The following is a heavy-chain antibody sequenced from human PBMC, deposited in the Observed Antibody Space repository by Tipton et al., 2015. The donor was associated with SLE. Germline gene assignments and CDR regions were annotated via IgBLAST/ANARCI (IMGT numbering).Heavy chain of an antibody. J-gene: IGHJ6*03. CDR3: ARGDYDYDSSGLAMDV. D-gene: IGHD3-22*01. Sequence: TLSLTCTVSGGSINSHYWNWLRQPPGKGLEWIGYIYYSGNTNYNPSLKSRVTISVDSSKNQFSLKLSSVTAADTALYYCARGDYDYDSSGLAMDVWSKGTTVIVSS. CDR1: GGSINSHY. V-gene: IGHV4-59*08. CDR2: IYYSGNT.